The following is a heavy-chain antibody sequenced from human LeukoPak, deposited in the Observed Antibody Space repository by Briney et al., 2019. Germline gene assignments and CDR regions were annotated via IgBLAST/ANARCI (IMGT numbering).Heavy chain of an antibody. V-gene: IGHV1-69*04. J-gene: IGHJ3*02. CDR1: GGTFSSYA. CDR2: IIPILGIA. D-gene: IGHD3-10*01. CDR3: ARRAVVSGSYSNDAFDI. Sequence: SVKVSCKASGGTFSSYAISWVRQAPGQGLEWMGRIIPILGIANYAQKFQGRVTITADKSTSTAYMELSSLRSEDTAVYYCARRAVVSGSYSNDAFDIWGQGTIVTVSS.